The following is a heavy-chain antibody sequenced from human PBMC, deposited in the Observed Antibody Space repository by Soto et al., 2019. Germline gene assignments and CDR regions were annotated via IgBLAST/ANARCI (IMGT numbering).Heavy chain of an antibody. CDR1: GGSISSGDYY. CDR2: IYYSGST. CDR3: ARVLYYDSSGHYGMDV. J-gene: IGHJ6*02. D-gene: IGHD3-22*01. Sequence: QVQLQESGPGLVKPSQTLSLTCTVSGGSISSGDYYWSWIRQPPGKGLEWIGYIYYSGSTYYNPSLKSRVTISVDTSKNQFSLKLSSVTAADTAVYYCARVLYYDSSGHYGMDVWGQGTTVTVSS. V-gene: IGHV4-30-4*01.